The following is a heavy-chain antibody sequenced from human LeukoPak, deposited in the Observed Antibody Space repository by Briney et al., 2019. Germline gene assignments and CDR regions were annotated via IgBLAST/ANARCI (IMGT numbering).Heavy chain of an antibody. J-gene: IGHJ4*02. V-gene: IGHV4-34*01. Sequence: SETLSLTCAVYGGSFSGYYWSWIRQPPGKGLEWIGEIYHSGSTNYNPSLKSRVTISVDTSKNQFSLKLSSVTAADTSVYYCARQNLGPAPVKYWGQGTLVTVSS. CDR1: GGSFSGYY. CDR3: ARQNLGPAPVKY. CDR2: IYHSGST.